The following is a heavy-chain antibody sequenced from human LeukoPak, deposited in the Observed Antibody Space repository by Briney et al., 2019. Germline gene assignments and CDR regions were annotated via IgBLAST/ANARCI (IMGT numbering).Heavy chain of an antibody. Sequence: GGSLRLSCAASGFTFSSYWMSWVRQAPGKGLEWVAFIRYDGSNKYYADSVKGRFTISRDNSKNTLYLQMNSLRAEDTAVYYCAKDSDDYYGSGSECDYWGQGTLVTVSS. D-gene: IGHD3-10*01. CDR3: AKDSDDYYGSGSECDY. CDR1: GFTFSSYW. CDR2: IRYDGSNK. V-gene: IGHV3-30*02. J-gene: IGHJ4*02.